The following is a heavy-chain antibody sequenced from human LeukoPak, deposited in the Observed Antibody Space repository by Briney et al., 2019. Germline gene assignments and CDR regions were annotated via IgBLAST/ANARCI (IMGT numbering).Heavy chain of an antibody. CDR1: GFTFRNYW. Sequence: GGSLRLSCAASGFTFRNYWMSWVRQAPGKGLEWVANIKQDGSEKYYVDSLKGRFTISRDNAKNSLYLQMNSLRADDTGVYYCARDRRGPFDYWGQGTLVTVSS. V-gene: IGHV3-7*03. J-gene: IGHJ4*02. CDR2: IKQDGSEK. CDR3: ARDRRGPFDY. D-gene: IGHD3-10*01.